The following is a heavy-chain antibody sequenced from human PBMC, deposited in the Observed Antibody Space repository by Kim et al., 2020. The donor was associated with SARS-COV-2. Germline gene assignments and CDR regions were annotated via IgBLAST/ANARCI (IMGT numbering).Heavy chain of an antibody. J-gene: IGHJ4*02. CDR1: GFTFSTSW. CDR2: IDTDGRTT. D-gene: IGHD2-8*02. Sequence: GGSLRLSCAASGFTFSTSWMYWVRQAPGKGLVWVSIIDTDGRTTIYADSVKGRFTISRDNAKNLVFLEMNGLRAEDTAVYYCARGETYRYGLVDYWGQGTLVTVSS. CDR3: ARGETYRYGLVDY. V-gene: IGHV3-74*01.